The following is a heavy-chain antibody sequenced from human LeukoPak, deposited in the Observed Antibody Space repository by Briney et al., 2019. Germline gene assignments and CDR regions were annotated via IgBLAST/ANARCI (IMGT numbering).Heavy chain of an antibody. CDR2: IKQDGSEK. J-gene: IGHJ4*02. Sequence: PGGSLRLSCEASGFTFNISLMSWVRQAPGKRLEWVANIKQDGSEKNYVDSVKGRFTISRDNAKTSLFLQMNSLRVEDTAVYYCAIGVELLPEWGQGTLVTVSS. CDR1: GFTFNISL. V-gene: IGHV3-7*01. CDR3: AIGVELLPE. D-gene: IGHD1-7*01.